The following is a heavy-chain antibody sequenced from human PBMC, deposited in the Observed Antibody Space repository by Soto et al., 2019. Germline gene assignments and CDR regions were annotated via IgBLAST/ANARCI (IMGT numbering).Heavy chain of an antibody. CDR2: IYYSGST. V-gene: IGHV4-39*01. Sequence: SETLSLTCTVSGGSISSSSYYWGWIRQPPEKGLEWIGSIYYSGSTYYNPSLKSRVTISVDTSKNQFSLKLSSVTAADTAVYYCARHVPVYNFWSGQNWFDPWGQGTLVTVSS. CDR1: GGSISSSSYY. D-gene: IGHD3-3*01. J-gene: IGHJ5*02. CDR3: ARHVPVYNFWSGQNWFDP.